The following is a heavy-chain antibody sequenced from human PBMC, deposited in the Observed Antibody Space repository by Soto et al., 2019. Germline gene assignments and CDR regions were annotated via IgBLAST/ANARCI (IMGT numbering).Heavy chain of an antibody. CDR1: GGSISSGGYY. CDR2: IYYSGST. Sequence: SETLSLTFTVSGGSISSGGYYWSWIRQHPGKGLEWIGYIYYSGSTYYNPSLKSRVTISVDTSKNQFSLKLSSVTAADTAVYYCAREPLRDYDSSGYYSDYWGQGTLVTVSS. J-gene: IGHJ4*02. D-gene: IGHD3-22*01. CDR3: AREPLRDYDSSGYYSDY. V-gene: IGHV4-31*03.